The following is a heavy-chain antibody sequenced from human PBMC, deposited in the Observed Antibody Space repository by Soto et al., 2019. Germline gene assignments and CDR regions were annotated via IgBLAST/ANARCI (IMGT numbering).Heavy chain of an antibody. CDR1: GYTFTSYG. Sequence: ASVKVSCKASGYTFTSYGISWVRQAPGQGLEWMGWISAYNGNTNYAQKLQGRVTMTTDTSTSTAYMELRSLRSDDTAVYYCAISPNPKQQLDYWGQGTLVTAPQ. V-gene: IGHV1-18*01. J-gene: IGHJ4*02. CDR3: AISPNPKQQLDY. CDR2: ISAYNGNT. D-gene: IGHD6-13*01.